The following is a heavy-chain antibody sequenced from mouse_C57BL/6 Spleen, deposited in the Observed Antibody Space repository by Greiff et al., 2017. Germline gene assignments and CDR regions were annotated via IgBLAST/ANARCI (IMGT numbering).Heavy chain of an antibody. CDR3: ARPHEYDRGAWFAY. CDR2: INPNYGTT. V-gene: IGHV1-39*01. J-gene: IGHJ3*01. CDR1: GYSFTDYN. D-gene: IGHD2-4*01. Sequence: VQLKESGPELVKPGASVKISCKASGYSFTDYNMNWVKQSNGKSLEWIGVINPNYGTTSYNQKFKGKATLTVDQSSSTAYMQLNSLTSEDSAVYYCARPHEYDRGAWFAYWGQGTLVTVSA.